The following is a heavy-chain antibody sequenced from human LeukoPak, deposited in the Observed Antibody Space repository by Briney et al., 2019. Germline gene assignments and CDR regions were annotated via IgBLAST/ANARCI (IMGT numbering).Heavy chain of an antibody. D-gene: IGHD6-13*01. Sequence: ASVKVSCKASGGTFSSYAISWVRQDPGQGLEWMGRIIPIFGIAKYAQKFQGRVTITADKSTSTAYMELSSLRSEDTAVYYCARDRGRIATYNWFDPWGQGTLVTVSS. J-gene: IGHJ5*02. CDR3: ARDRGRIATYNWFDP. V-gene: IGHV1-69*17. CDR1: GGTFSSYA. CDR2: IIPIFGIA.